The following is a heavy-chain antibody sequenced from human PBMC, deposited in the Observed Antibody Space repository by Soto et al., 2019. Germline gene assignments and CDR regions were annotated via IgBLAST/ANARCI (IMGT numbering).Heavy chain of an antibody. CDR2: INPISGDT. CDR1: GYTFTGHY. D-gene: IGHD2-2*01. Sequence: ASVKVSCKASGYTFTGHYIHRVRQAPGQGLEWMGWINPISGDTEYAQKFQGRVTMTRDTSISTAYMDLRSLISDDTAVYYCARVRRSPYAMDVWGQGTTVTVSS. V-gene: IGHV1-2*02. CDR3: ARVRRSPYAMDV. J-gene: IGHJ6*02.